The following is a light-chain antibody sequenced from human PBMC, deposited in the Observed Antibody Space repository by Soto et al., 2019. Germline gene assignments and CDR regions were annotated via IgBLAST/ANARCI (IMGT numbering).Light chain of an antibody. CDR1: QSVGRNY. CDR2: GAS. CDR3: QQYATSTIT. V-gene: IGKV3-20*01. Sequence: ENVWTPSPGTLSLSPGERATISCRASQSVGRNYLAWFQKKAGQAPRLVIYGASSRAAGIPDRLSGSGSGTDFNLTISRLETEDFAVYYCQQYATSTITVGQGTRLEIK. J-gene: IGKJ5*01.